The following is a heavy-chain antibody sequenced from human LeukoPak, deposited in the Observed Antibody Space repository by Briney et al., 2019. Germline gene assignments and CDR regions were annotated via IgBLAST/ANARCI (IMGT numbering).Heavy chain of an antibody. Sequence: SETLSLTCTVSGGSISSSSYYWGWIRQPPGKGLEWIGSIYYSGSTYYNPPLKSRVTISVDTSKNQFSLKLSSVTAADTAVYYCARSISGSYSAYDAFDIWGQGTMVTVSS. CDR3: ARSISGSYSAYDAFDI. D-gene: IGHD1-26*01. J-gene: IGHJ3*02. V-gene: IGHV4-39*01. CDR1: GGSISSSSYY. CDR2: IYYSGST.